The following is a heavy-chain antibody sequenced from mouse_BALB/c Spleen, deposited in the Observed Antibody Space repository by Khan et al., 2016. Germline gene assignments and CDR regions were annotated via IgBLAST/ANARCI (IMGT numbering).Heavy chain of an antibody. Sequence: EVELVESGGDLVKPGGSLKLSCAASEFTFSTYGMSWVRQTPDKRLEWVATISSGGDYIFYLDSLRGRFTISRDNARNTLYLQMSSLKSEDTAMYYCTRRDGWTMDYWGQGTSVTVSS. J-gene: IGHJ4*01. V-gene: IGHV5-6*01. CDR2: ISSGGDYI. CDR1: EFTFSTYG. D-gene: IGHD2-3*01. CDR3: TRRDGWTMDY.